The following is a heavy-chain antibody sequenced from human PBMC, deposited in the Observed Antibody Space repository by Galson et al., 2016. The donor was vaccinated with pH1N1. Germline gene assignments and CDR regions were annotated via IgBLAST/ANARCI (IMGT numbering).Heavy chain of an antibody. D-gene: IGHD3-10*01. CDR1: GYTFITYG. Sequence: SVKVSCKASGYTFITYGIPWVRQAPGQGPEWMGWISAYDGHTDYAQNFQGRVAMTIDTSTSTANMELRSLRSDDTAVYFCARDRGVFDIWGQGTRVTVSS. J-gene: IGHJ3*02. CDR3: ARDRGVFDI. CDR2: ISAYDGHT. V-gene: IGHV1-18*01.